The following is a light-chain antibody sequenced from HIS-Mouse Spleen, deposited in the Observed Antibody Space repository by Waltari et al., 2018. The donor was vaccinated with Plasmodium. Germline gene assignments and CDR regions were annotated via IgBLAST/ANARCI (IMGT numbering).Light chain of an antibody. CDR2: AAS. V-gene: IGKV1-39*01. Sequence: DIQMPQSPSSMSASVGDRVTITCRASQSISSYLNCYQQKPGKAPKPLIYAASSLQSGVPSRFSGSGSGTDFTLTISSLQPEDFATYYCQQSYSTWTFGQGTKVEIK. CDR3: QQSYSTWT. J-gene: IGKJ1*01. CDR1: QSISSY.